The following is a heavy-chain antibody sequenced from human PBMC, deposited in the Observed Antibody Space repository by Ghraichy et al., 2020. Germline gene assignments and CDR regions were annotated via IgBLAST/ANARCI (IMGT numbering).Heavy chain of an antibody. Sequence: SETLSLTCAVYGGSFRGNYWTWIRQPPGKGLEWIGEINHSGFTNYNPSLKSRVTISLDTSKNQFSLKLSSVTAADTAVYYCASGPEPITHSGLGVWGPGTTVTVSS. CDR3: ASGPEPITHSGLGV. CDR2: INHSGFT. V-gene: IGHV4-34*01. J-gene: IGHJ6*02. CDR1: GGSFRGNY. D-gene: IGHD1-14*01.